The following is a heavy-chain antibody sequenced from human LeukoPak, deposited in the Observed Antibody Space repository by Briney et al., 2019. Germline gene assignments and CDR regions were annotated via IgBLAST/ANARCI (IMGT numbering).Heavy chain of an antibody. Sequence: SGESLKISCKGSGYSFTSYWIGWVRQMPGKGLEWMGIIYPGDSDTRYSPSFQGQVTISADKSISTAYLQWSSLKASDTAMYYCARPYYYDSSGYYSQVDYWGQGTLVTVSS. D-gene: IGHD3-22*01. V-gene: IGHV5-51*01. CDR3: ARPYYYDSSGYYSQVDY. CDR2: IYPGDSDT. J-gene: IGHJ4*02. CDR1: GYSFTSYW.